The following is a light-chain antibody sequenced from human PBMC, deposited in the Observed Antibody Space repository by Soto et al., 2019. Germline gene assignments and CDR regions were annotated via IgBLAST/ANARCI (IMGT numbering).Light chain of an antibody. J-gene: IGKJ1*01. CDR3: QQYNNWPPWT. V-gene: IGKV3-15*01. CDR2: GAS. Sequence: EIVMTQSPATLSVSPGERATLSCRASQSVSSNLAWYQQKPGQAPRLLIYGASTRATGIPARFSGSGSGTEFTLTISSLQSEDFAFYYCQQYNNWPPWTFGPGTKVEIK. CDR1: QSVSSN.